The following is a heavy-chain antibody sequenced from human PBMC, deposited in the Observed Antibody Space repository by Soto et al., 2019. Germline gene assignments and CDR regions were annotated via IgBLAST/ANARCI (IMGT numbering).Heavy chain of an antibody. J-gene: IGHJ3*02. CDR1: GFTLSSYD. Sequence: EVPLVESGGDLVQPGGSLRLSCTASGFTLSSYDMNWVRQAPGQGLEWVSYITSSSATIYYANSVKGRFTFSRDNAKDSLYLQMNSLRDEDTAVYYCARRFSGSPRAFDIWGQGTIVTVSS. CDR2: ITSSSATI. CDR3: ARRFSGSPRAFDI. D-gene: IGHD1-26*01. V-gene: IGHV3-48*02.